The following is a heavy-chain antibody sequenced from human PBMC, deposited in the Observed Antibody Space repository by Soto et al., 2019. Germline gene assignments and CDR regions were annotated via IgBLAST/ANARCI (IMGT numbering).Heavy chain of an antibody. D-gene: IGHD5-12*01. CDR1: GDSINNYY. Sequence: QVQLQESGPGLVKPSETLSLICTVSGDSINNYYWSWIRQPPGKGLEWIGYIYYSGRTDYNPSLKSRVTSSVDTSKNQFSLKLSSVTAADTAVYYCARDWNSGYDPWGQGTLVTVSS. V-gene: IGHV4-59*01. CDR3: ARDWNSGYDP. CDR2: IYYSGRT. J-gene: IGHJ5*02.